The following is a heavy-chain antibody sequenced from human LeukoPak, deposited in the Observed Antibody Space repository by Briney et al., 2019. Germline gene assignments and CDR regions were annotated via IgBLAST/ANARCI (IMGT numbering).Heavy chain of an antibody. CDR1: GFTFSDYY. Sequence: GGSLRLSCAASGFTFSDYYMSWIRQPPGKGLEGVSYISSSGSTIFYADSVKGRFTISRDNAKNSLYLQMNSLRAEDTAVYYCARDRFGDYYFDYWGQGTLVTVSS. J-gene: IGHJ4*02. D-gene: IGHD3-10*01. CDR3: ARDRFGDYYFDY. CDR2: ISSSGSTI. V-gene: IGHV3-11*01.